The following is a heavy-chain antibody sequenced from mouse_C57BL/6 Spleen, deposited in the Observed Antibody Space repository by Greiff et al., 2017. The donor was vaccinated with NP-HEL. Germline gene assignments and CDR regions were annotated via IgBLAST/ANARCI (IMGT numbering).Heavy chain of an antibody. V-gene: IGHV1-76*01. D-gene: IGHD1-1*01. Sequence: VQQQQSGAELVRPGASVKLSCKASGYTFTDYYINWVKQRPGQGLEWIARIYPGSGNTYYNEKFKGKATLTAEKSSSTAYMQLSSLTSEDSAVYFCARHDGSSHWYFDVWGTGTTVTVSS. CDR3: ARHDGSSHWYFDV. CDR1: GYTFTDYY. CDR2: IYPGSGNT. J-gene: IGHJ1*03.